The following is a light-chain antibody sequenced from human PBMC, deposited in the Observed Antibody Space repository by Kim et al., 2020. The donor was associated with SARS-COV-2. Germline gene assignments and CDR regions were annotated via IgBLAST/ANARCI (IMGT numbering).Light chain of an antibody. Sequence: QSALTQPASVSGSPGQSITISCTGTSSDVGGSNYVSWYQQNPGKAPKLIIYDVSNRPSGVSIRFSGSKSGNTASLTIPGLQAEDETDYYCSSYTSSSTLVFGGGTQLTVL. V-gene: IGLV2-14*03. J-gene: IGLJ2*01. CDR3: SSYTSSSTLV. CDR2: DVS. CDR1: SSDVGGSNY.